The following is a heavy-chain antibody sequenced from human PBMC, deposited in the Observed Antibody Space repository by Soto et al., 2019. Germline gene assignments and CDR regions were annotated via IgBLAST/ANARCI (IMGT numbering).Heavy chain of an antibody. J-gene: IGHJ6*02. CDR2: MNPNSGNT. Sequence: GASVKVSCKASGYTFTSYDINWVRQATGQGLEWMGWMNPNSGNTGYAQKFQGRVTMTRNTSISTAYMGLSSLRSEDTAVYYCASPSSFLYGSGSYYPVDYYGMDVWGQGTTVTVSS. CDR3: ASPSSFLYGSGSYYPVDYYGMDV. CDR1: GYTFTSYD. D-gene: IGHD3-10*01. V-gene: IGHV1-8*01.